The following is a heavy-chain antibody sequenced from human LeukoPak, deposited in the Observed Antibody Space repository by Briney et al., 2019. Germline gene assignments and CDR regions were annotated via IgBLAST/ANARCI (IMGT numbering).Heavy chain of an antibody. V-gene: IGHV1-18*01. D-gene: IGHD3-10*01. CDR2: ISAYNGYT. CDR1: GYTFTSYG. J-gene: IGHJ5*02. Sequence: ASVKVSCKASGYTFTSYGISWVRQAPGQGLEWMGWISAYNGYTNYAQKFQGRVTMTTDTSTSTAYMELRNLRSDDTAVYYCAISMVRGNWFDPWGQGALVTVSS. CDR3: AISMVRGNWFDP.